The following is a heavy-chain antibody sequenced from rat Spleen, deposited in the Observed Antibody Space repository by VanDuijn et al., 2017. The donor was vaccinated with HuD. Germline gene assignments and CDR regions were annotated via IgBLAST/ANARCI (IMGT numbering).Heavy chain of an antibody. CDR2: ISTSGSRT. V-gene: IGHV5-46*01. D-gene: IGHD1-12*02. CDR3: ARHNYYDGSYYYRY. CDR1: GFTFSSFA. J-gene: IGHJ2*01. Sequence: EVQLAETGGGLVQPGRSLKLSCAASGFTFSSFAMASVRQAPKKGLEWVATISTSGSRTYYPDSVKGRFTISRDNAKSSLYLQMNSLKSEDTATYYCARHNYYDGSYYYRYWGQGVMVTVSS.